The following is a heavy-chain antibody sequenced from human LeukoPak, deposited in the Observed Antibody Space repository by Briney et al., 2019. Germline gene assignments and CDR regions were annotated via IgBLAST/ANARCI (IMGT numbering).Heavy chain of an antibody. D-gene: IGHD1-20*01. V-gene: IGHV3-30*02. Sequence: GGSLRLSCAASGFTFNSYGMHWVRQAPGKGREWVAFIRYDGSNKYYADSVKGRFTISRDNSKNTLYLQMNSLRAEDTAVYYCAKDYGITGTGGAWLDPWGQGTLVTVSS. CDR2: IRYDGSNK. CDR1: GFTFNSYG. CDR3: AKDYGITGTGGAWLDP. J-gene: IGHJ5*02.